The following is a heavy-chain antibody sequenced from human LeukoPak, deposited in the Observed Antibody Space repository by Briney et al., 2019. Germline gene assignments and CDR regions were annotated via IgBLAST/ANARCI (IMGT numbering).Heavy chain of an antibody. CDR3: AREWRGAFFDY. V-gene: IGHV4-59*01. J-gene: IGHJ4*02. CDR1: GGPINNYY. Sequence: SETLSLTCNVSGGPINNYYSGWLRQSPGKGLEWIASVYYSGSTDYNPPLKSRVTISLDKSKNHFSLSLTSVTAADTAVYYCAREWRGAFFDYWGQGTPVTVSS. D-gene: IGHD1-26*01. CDR2: VYYSGST.